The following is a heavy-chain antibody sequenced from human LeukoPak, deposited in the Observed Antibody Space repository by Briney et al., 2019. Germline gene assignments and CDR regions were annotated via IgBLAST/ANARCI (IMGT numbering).Heavy chain of an antibody. CDR2: IYTSGST. CDR3: ARVKHYYDFWSGYDDAFDI. V-gene: IGHV4-4*07. J-gene: IGHJ3*02. D-gene: IGHD3-3*01. Sequence: PSETLSLTCTVSGGSISSCYWSWIRQPAGKGLEWIGRIYTSGSTNYNPSLKSRVTMSVDTSKNQFSLRLSSVTAADTAVYYCARVKHYYDFWSGYDDAFDIWGQGTMVTVSS. CDR1: GGSISSCY.